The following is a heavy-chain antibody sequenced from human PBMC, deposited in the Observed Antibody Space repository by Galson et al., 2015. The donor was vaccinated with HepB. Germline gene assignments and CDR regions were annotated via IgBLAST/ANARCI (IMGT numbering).Heavy chain of an antibody. CDR1: GYKSTTYW. CDR3: AREIAYCEGDCYFH. Sequence: QSGAEVKKPGESLKISCQGLGYKSTTYWIAWVRQMPGQGLEWMGIIYPGDLDTRYSPSFEGQVTISADKSTNTAYLQWSSPKASDTAMYYCAREIAYCEGDCYFHWGQGTLSPSPQ. V-gene: IGHV5-51*01. CDR2: IYPGDLDT. D-gene: IGHD2-21*02. J-gene: IGHJ4*02.